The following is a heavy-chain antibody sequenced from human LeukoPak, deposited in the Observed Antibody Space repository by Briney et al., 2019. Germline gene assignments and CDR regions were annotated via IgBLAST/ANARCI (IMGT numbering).Heavy chain of an antibody. Sequence: AGESLKISCKGSGYSFTSYWIGWVRQMPGKGLEWMGIIYPGDSDTRYSPSFQGQVTISADKSISTAYLQWSSLKASDTAMYYCARRTIAAAGYDAFDIWGQGTMVTVSS. CDR2: IYPGDSDT. V-gene: IGHV5-51*01. CDR3: ARRTIAAAGYDAFDI. CDR1: GYSFTSYW. J-gene: IGHJ3*02. D-gene: IGHD6-13*01.